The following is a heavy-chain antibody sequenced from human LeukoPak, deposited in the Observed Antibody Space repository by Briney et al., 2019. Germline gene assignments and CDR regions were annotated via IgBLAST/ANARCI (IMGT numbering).Heavy chain of an antibody. CDR2: IPYDGNNK. D-gene: IGHD2-2*01. Sequence: GGSLRLSCAASGFTFSSYGMHWVRQAPGKGLEWVAVIPYDGNNKYYADSVKGRFSISRDNSKNTLYLQMNSLRAEDTAVYYCAKTEPAAFLYYFDYWGQGTLVTVSS. CDR3: AKTEPAAFLYYFDY. V-gene: IGHV3-30*18. J-gene: IGHJ4*02. CDR1: GFTFSSYG.